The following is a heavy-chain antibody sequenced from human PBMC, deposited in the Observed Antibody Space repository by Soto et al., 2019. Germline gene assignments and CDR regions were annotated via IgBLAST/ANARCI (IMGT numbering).Heavy chain of an antibody. CDR2: IYYSGST. Sequence: PSETLSLTCTVSGGSISSYYWSWIRQPPGKGLEWIGYIYYSGSTNYNPSLKSRVTISVDTSKNQFSLKLSSVTAADTAVYYCARYGGYSGYDYLTRYYYYYGMDVWGQGTTVTVSS. J-gene: IGHJ6*02. CDR3: ARYGGYSGYDYLTRYYYYYGMDV. D-gene: IGHD5-12*01. CDR1: GGSISSYY. V-gene: IGHV4-59*01.